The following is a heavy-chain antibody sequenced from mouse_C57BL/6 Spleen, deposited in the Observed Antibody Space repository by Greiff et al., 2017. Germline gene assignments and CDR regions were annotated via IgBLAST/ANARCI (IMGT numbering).Heavy chain of an antibody. CDR3: AHYTGYFDY. V-gene: IGHV1-64*01. J-gene: IGHJ2*01. CDR2: IHPNSGST. Sequence: QVQLKQSGAELVKPGASVKLSCKASGYTFTSYWMHWVKQRPGQGLEWIGMIHPNSGSTNYNEKFKSKATLTVDKSSSTAYMQLSSLTSEDSAVYYCAHYTGYFDYWGQGTTLTVSS. D-gene: IGHD2-12*01. CDR1: GYTFTSYW.